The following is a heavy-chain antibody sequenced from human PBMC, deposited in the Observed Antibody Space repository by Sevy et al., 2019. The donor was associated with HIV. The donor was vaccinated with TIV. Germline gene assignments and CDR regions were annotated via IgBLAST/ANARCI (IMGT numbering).Heavy chain of an antibody. CDR2: ISLSGGDT. CDR3: AKDRVSGTYYTGDFDY. CDR1: GFTFSTYA. J-gene: IGHJ4*02. D-gene: IGHD3-10*01. V-gene: IGHV3-23*01. Sequence: GGSLRLSCAASGFTFSTYAMTWVRQAPGKGLEWVSVISLSGGDTYYTDSVKGRFTISRDNSKNTLYLQMNSLRAEDTAVYYCAKDRVSGTYYTGDFDYWGQGTLVTVSS.